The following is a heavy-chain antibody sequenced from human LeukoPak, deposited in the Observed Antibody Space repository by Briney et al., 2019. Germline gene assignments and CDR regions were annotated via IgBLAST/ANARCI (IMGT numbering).Heavy chain of an antibody. CDR2: INPNGGGT. CDR1: GYTFAAFH. CDR3: ARSHDYTNYVAP. J-gene: IGHJ5*02. Sequence: ASVKVSCKASGYTFAAFHIHWVRQAPGQGLEWMGWINPNGGGTIYAPKFQGRVTMTRDTSITTAYMELNSLRSDDTAVYYCARSHDYTNYVAPWGQGTLVTASS. D-gene: IGHD4-11*01. V-gene: IGHV1-2*02.